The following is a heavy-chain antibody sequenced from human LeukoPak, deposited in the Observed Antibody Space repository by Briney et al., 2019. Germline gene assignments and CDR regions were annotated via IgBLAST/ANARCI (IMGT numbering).Heavy chain of an antibody. V-gene: IGHV4-34*01. CDR2: INHSGST. CDR3: AGYSSGSVAFDI. CDR1: GGSFSGYY. D-gene: IGHD6-19*01. Sequence: SETLSLTCAVYGGSFSGYYWSWIRQPPGKGLEWIGEINHSGSTNYNPSLKSRVTISVDTSKNQFSLKLSSVTAADTAVYYCAGYSSGSVAFDIWGQGTTVTVSS. J-gene: IGHJ3*02.